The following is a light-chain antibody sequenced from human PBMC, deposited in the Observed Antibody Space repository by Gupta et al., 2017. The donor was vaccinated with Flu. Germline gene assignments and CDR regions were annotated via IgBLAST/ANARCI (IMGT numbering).Light chain of an antibody. V-gene: IGKV1-5*03. J-gene: IGKJ2*03. Sequence: DIQMTQSPATLSASVGDRVIITCRASQSISTSLAWYQYKPGKAPKVLIYMASSLESGVPSRFSGSGSGTEFTLTISSRQPDDFATYYCRQYKSYSWLSFGQGTKLEI. CDR2: MAS. CDR1: QSISTS. CDR3: RQYKSYSWLS.